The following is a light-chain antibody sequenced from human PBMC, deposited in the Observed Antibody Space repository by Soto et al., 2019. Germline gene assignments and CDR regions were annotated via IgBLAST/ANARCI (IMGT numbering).Light chain of an antibody. CDR1: QSNSSY. J-gene: IGKJ5*01. CDR2: AAD. V-gene: IGKV1-39*01. Sequence: DFQVTQSPSSLSASVGACVTLTCTASQSNSSYLNWYQQKPGKAHKLLIYAADSLQSGVPSRFSGSGSGTDFTLTIRSLQPEDFATYYCQQSYSTPITFGQGTRLEIK. CDR3: QQSYSTPIT.